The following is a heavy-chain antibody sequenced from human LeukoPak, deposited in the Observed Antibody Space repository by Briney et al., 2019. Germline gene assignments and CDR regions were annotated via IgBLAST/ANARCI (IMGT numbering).Heavy chain of an antibody. CDR1: GGTFSSYA. V-gene: IGHV1-69*13. Sequence: ASVKVSCKAPGGTFSSYAISWVRQAPGQGLEWMGGIIPIFGTANYAQKFQGRVTITADESTSTAYMELSSLRSEDTAVYYCARDPGHSSGWYFDYWGQGTLVTVSS. D-gene: IGHD6-19*01. CDR2: IIPIFGTA. CDR3: ARDPGHSSGWYFDY. J-gene: IGHJ4*02.